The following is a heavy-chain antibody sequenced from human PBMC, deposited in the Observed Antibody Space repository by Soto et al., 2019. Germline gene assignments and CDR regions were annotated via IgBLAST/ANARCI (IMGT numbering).Heavy chain of an antibody. CDR3: ARMPTGDY. Sequence: GGSLRLSCAASGFTVISTYMSWVRQAPGKGLEWLSVIYSGGSTYHADSVKGRFTISRDNSKNTLYLQMNSLRAEDTAVYYCARMPTGDYWGQGTLVTVSS. D-gene: IGHD1-1*01. CDR1: GFTVISTY. J-gene: IGHJ4*02. CDR2: IYSGGST. V-gene: IGHV3-53*01.